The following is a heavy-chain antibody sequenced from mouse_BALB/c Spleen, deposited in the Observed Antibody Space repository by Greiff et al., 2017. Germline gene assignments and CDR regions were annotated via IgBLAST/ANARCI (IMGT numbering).Heavy chain of an antibody. Sequence: DVQLQESGPGLVKPSQSLSLTCSVTGYSITSGYYWNWIRQFPGNKLEWMGYISYDGSNNYNPSLKNRISITRDTSKNQFFLKLNSVTTEDTATYYSARVGGDYDWYFDVWGAGTTVTVSS. CDR2: ISYDGSN. V-gene: IGHV3-6*02. J-gene: IGHJ1*01. D-gene: IGHD2-13*01. CDR3: ARVGGDYDWYFDV. CDR1: GYSITSGYY.